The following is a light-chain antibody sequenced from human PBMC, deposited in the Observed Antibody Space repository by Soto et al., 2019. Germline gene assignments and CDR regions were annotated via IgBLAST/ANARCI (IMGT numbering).Light chain of an antibody. CDR1: SSDVAGSDY. CDR2: EVT. V-gene: IGLV2-8*01. CDR3: SSSARGDNPHVL. J-gene: IGLJ2*01. Sequence: QSALTQPPSASGSPGQSVTISCTGTSSDVAGSDYVSWYQQHPGKAPKLIIYEVTKRPAGVPDRFSGSKSGNTASLPVSGLQADDESYYYCSSSARGDNPHVLFGGGTKLTVL.